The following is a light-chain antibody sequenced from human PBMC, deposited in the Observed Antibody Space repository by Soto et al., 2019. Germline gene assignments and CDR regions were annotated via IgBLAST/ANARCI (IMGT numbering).Light chain of an antibody. Sequence: DIQMTQSPSTLSASVGDRVTITCRASQSISSWLAWYQQKPGKAPKLLTYDASRLESGVPSRFSGSGSGTEFTLTISSLQPDDFATYYCQQYNSYLFGQGTKVDI. J-gene: IGKJ1*01. CDR2: DAS. V-gene: IGKV1-5*01. CDR3: QQYNSYL. CDR1: QSISSW.